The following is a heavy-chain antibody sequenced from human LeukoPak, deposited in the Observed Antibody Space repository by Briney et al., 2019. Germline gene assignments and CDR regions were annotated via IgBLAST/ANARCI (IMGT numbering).Heavy chain of an antibody. Sequence: PGGSLRLSCAASGFTFSSYNMNWVRQAPGKGLEWVSSISSSGSFIYYADSLKGRLTISRDNAKNSLYLQMHSLRAEDTAVYYCARGYGYGPDYWGQGTLVTVSS. CDR2: ISSSGSFI. V-gene: IGHV3-21*06. CDR1: GFTFSSYN. CDR3: ARGYGYGPDY. D-gene: IGHD5-12*01. J-gene: IGHJ4*02.